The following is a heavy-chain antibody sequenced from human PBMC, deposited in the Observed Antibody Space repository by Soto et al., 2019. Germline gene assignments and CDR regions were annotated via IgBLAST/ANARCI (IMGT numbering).Heavy chain of an antibody. J-gene: IGHJ2*01. CDR3: AHRRTVTTGVWYFDL. Sequence: SGPTLVNPTQTLTLTCTFSGFSLSTSGVGVGWIRQPPGKALEWLALIYWDDDKRYSPSLKSRLTITKDTSKNQVVLTMTNMDPVDTATHYCAHRRTVTTGVWYFDLWGRGTLVTVSS. CDR1: GFSLSTSGVG. CDR2: IYWDDDK. D-gene: IGHD4-17*01. V-gene: IGHV2-5*02.